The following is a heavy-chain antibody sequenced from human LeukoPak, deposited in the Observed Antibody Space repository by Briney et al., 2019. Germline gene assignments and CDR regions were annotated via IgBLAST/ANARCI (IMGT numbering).Heavy chain of an antibody. Sequence: GGSLRLSCAASGFTFDDYAMHWVRHAPGKGLEWVSGISWNSGSIGYADSVKGRFTISRDNAKNSLYLQMDSLRAEDTALYYCAKGRKQQLSTNWFDPWGQGTLVTASS. J-gene: IGHJ5*02. CDR3: AKGRKQQLSTNWFDP. D-gene: IGHD6-13*01. V-gene: IGHV3-9*01. CDR2: ISWNSGSI. CDR1: GFTFDDYA.